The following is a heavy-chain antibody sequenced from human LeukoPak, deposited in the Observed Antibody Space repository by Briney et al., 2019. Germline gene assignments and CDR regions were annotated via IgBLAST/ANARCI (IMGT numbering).Heavy chain of an antibody. D-gene: IGHD1-26*01. J-gene: IGHJ4*02. CDR3: ATQASVGY. CDR2: ISSSSSTI. V-gene: IGHV3-48*04. Sequence: GGSLRLSCAASGFTFSRSGMNWVRQAPGKGLEWVSFISSSSSTIYYTDSVKGRFTISRDNAKNTLYLQMNSLRAEDTAVYYCATQASVGYWGQGTLVTVSS. CDR1: GFTFSRSG.